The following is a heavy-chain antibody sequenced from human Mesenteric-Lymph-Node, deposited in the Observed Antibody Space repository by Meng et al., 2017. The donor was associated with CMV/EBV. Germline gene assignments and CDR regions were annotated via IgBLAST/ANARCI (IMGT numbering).Heavy chain of an antibody. Sequence: SLKISCAASGFTFDEHAMHWVRQAPGKGLEWVSGIDWNGNIIGYADSVKGRFTISRDNAKNSLHLQMNSLRAEDTAVYYCASDTVWGQGTLVTVSS. J-gene: IGHJ4*02. CDR3: ASDTV. CDR2: IDWNGNII. CDR1: GFTFDEHA. V-gene: IGHV3-9*01.